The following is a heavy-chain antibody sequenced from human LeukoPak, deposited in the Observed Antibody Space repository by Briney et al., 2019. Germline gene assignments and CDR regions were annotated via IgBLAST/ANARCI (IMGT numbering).Heavy chain of an antibody. V-gene: IGHV3-23*01. CDR3: ASGVGANAPIDY. Sequence: GSLRLSRAASGFTFNSYAMSWVRQAPGKGLEWVSAISGSGGSTYYADSVKGRFTISRDNSKNTLYLQMNSLRAEDTAVYYCASGVGANAPIDYWGQGTLVTVSS. CDR1: GFTFNSYA. CDR2: ISGSGGST. D-gene: IGHD1-26*01. J-gene: IGHJ4*02.